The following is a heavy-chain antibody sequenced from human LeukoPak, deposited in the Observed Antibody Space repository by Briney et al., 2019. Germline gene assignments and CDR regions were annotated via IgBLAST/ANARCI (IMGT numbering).Heavy chain of an antibody. D-gene: IGHD1-7*01. CDR3: ARVPHELILTGTTHLRTNWFDP. CDR1: GGSISSSNYY. Sequence: SETLSLTCTVSGGSISSSNYYWGWIRQPPGKGLEWIGSIYHSGSTYYNPSLKSRVTISVDTSKNQFSLKLSSVTAADTAVYYCARVPHELILTGTTHLRTNWFDPWGQGTLVTVSS. V-gene: IGHV4-39*07. J-gene: IGHJ5*02. CDR2: IYHSGST.